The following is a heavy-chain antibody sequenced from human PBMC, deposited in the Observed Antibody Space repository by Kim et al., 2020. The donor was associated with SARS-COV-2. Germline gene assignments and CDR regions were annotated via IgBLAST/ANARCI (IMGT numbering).Heavy chain of an antibody. V-gene: IGHV3-33*03. D-gene: IGHD2-2*01. CDR2: IWYEGINK. Sequence: GGSLRLSCAASGFTFSSTAMHWVRQAPGKGLEWVAVIWYEGINKYYAESVKGRFTISRDDSKKTLYLQMNSLRGEDTAVYYCAKGSYCASPRCYEYYYRYYGLDVWGQGTTVTVSS. J-gene: IGHJ6*02. CDR3: AKGSYCASPRCYEYYYRYYGLDV. CDR1: GFTFSSTA.